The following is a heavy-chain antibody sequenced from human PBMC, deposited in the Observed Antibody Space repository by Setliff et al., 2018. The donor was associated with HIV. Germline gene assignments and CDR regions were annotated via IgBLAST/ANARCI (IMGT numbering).Heavy chain of an antibody. V-gene: IGHV3-15*01. CDR1: GFTFTSAW. Sequence: GGSLRLSCAASGFTFTSAWMNWVRQPPGKGLEWIGRIKSKTDGGTIDYAAPVKGRFSISRDDSKNTLYLQMYSLKTEDTAMYYCVTGERYCLGGSCYSIIGHWGQGTLVTVTS. CDR2: IKSKTDGGTI. D-gene: IGHD2-15*01. J-gene: IGHJ5*02. CDR3: VTGERYCLGGSCYSIIGH.